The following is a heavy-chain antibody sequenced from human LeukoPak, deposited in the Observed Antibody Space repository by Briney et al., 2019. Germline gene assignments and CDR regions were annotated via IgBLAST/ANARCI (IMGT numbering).Heavy chain of an antibody. D-gene: IGHD3-10*01. J-gene: IGHJ5*02. Sequence: PSETLSLTCAVYGGSFSGYYWSWIRQPPGKGLEWIGEINHSGSTNYNPSLKSRVTISVDTSKNQFSLKLSSVTAADTAVYYCARGCYPHPRSGSRNSAWNWFDPWAQGTLVTVS. CDR3: ARGCYPHPRSGSRNSAWNWFDP. CDR1: GGSFSGYY. CDR2: INHSGST. V-gene: IGHV4-34*01.